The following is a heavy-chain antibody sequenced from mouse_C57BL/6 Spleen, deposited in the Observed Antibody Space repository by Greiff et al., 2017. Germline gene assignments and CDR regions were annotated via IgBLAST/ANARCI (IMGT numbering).Heavy chain of an antibody. V-gene: IGHV1-80*01. CDR3: ARKGTAQAAYYFDY. Sequence: VQLQQSGAELVKPGASVKISCKASGYAFSSYWMNWVKQRPGKGLEWIGQIYPGDGDTNYNGKFKGKATLTADESSSTAYMQLSSLTSEESAVYFCARKGTAQAAYYFDYWGQGTTLTVSS. D-gene: IGHD3-2*02. CDR1: GYAFSSYW. J-gene: IGHJ2*01. CDR2: IYPGDGDT.